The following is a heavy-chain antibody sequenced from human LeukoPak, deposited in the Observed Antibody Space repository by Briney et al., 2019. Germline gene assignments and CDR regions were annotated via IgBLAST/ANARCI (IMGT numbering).Heavy chain of an antibody. J-gene: IGHJ6*02. CDR3: ARDRVPVNGRGYSYGYPYYYCGMDV. D-gene: IGHD5-18*01. CDR1: GYTFTGYY. V-gene: IGHV1-2*02. Sequence: ASVKVSCKASGYTFTGYYMHWVRQAPGQGLEWMGWINPNSGGTNYAQKFQGRVTMTRDTSISTAYMELSRLRSDDTAVYYCARDRVPVNGRGYSYGYPYYYCGMDVWGQGTTVTVSS. CDR2: INPNSGGT.